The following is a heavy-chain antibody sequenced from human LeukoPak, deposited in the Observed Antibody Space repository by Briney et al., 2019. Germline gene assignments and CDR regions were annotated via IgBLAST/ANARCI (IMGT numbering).Heavy chain of an antibody. CDR3: VKEQGSGANDVFDF. CDR1: GFTFSSYA. V-gene: IGHV3-33*06. D-gene: IGHD2-15*01. CDR2: IWYDGSNE. J-gene: IGHJ3*01. Sequence: GGSLRLSCAASGFTFSSYAMHWVRQARGKGLEWVAVIWYDGSNEYYADSVKGRFTISRDNSKNTLYLQMNSLRAEDTAVYYCVKEQGSGANDVFDFWGQGTMVTVSS.